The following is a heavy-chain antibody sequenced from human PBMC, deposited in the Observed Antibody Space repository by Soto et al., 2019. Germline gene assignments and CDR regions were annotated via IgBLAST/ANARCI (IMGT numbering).Heavy chain of an antibody. V-gene: IGHV3-72*01. CDR3: VLWVRGLINY. J-gene: IGHJ4*02. CDR2: SRSRADNYAT. CDR1: GISFSDHD. D-gene: IGHD3-10*01. Sequence: EVQLVESGGDLVQPGGSLRLSCATSGISFSDHDMDWVRQAPGKGLEWLGRSRSRADNYATDYAASVKGRFTFSRDDSKSSLSLQMRSLKTGDTAMDYCVLWVRGLINYWGQGTLVTVSS.